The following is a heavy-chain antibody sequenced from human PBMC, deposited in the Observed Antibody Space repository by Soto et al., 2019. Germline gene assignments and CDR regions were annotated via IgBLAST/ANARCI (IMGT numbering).Heavy chain of an antibody. CDR2: IVVGSGNT. CDR1: GFSFTRSA. CDR3: WAEKDDYEGYNF. J-gene: IGHJ4*02. D-gene: IGHD4-17*01. Sequence: QMQLVQSGPEVKKPGTSVKVSCKASGFSFTRSAIQWVRQARGQHLEWIGWIVVGSGNTKYAQKFQERVIITSDKSTSTAYMELSRPRADDPAVYYLWAEKDDYEGYNFWGQGTLVTVSS. V-gene: IGHV1-58*02.